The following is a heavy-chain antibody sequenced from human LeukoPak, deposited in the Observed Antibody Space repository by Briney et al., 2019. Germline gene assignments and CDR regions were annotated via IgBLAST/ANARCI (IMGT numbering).Heavy chain of an antibody. CDR3: TRDHRDDWNPGYYFDY. Sequence: HPGGSLRLSCTASGFTFGDFARNWVRQAPGKGLEWVGFVKTKVYGGTTEYAASVKGRFTISRDDSKAIAYLQMNSLKTEDTAVYYCTRDHRDDWNPGYYFDYWGQGTLVTVSS. CDR1: GFTFGDFA. J-gene: IGHJ4*02. V-gene: IGHV3-49*04. D-gene: IGHD1-1*01. CDR2: VKTKVYGGTT.